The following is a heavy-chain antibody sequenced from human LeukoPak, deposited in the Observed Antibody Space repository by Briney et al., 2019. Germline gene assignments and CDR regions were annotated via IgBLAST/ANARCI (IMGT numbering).Heavy chain of an antibody. Sequence: ASVKVSCKASGGTFRSYAISWVRQAPGQGLEWMGRIFPIFATANYAQKFQGRVTITADHSTSTAYMELSSLNSEATALYYCARASGSYEAYFDYCGQGTLVAVSS. CDR2: IFPIFATA. CDR3: ARASGSYEAYFDY. V-gene: IGHV1-69*13. CDR1: GGTFRSYA. D-gene: IGHD1-26*01. J-gene: IGHJ4*02.